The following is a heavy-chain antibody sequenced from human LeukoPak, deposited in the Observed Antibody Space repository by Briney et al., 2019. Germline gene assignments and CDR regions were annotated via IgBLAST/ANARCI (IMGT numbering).Heavy chain of an antibody. CDR3: ARGGSSGLNY. V-gene: IGHV4-59*01. CDR1: GGSISSYY. CDR2: IYYSGST. D-gene: IGHD6-19*01. Sequence: SETLSLTCTVSGGSISSYYWSWIRQPSGKGLEWIGYIYYSGSTNYNPSLKSRVTISVDTSKNQFSLKLSSVTAADTAVYYCARGGSSGLNYWGQGTLVTVSS. J-gene: IGHJ4*02.